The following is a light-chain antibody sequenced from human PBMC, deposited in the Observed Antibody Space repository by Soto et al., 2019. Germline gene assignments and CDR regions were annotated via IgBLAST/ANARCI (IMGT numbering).Light chain of an antibody. CDR1: KAPLNRNGTNY. CDR3: MQALQTPPT. J-gene: IGKJ1*01. Sequence: DIVMTQSPLSLPSTPGEPAPISGRSSKAPLNRNGTNYLDWYLQKPGQFPKLLINLGSNRASGVPDRFSGSGSGTDFTLKISRVEAEDVGVYYCMQALQTPPTFGQGTKVEIK. CDR2: LGS. V-gene: IGKV2-28*01.